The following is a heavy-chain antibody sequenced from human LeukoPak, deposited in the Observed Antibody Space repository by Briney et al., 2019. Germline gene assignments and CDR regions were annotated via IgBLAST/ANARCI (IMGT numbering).Heavy chain of an antibody. D-gene: IGHD2-2*01. CDR3: ARDRALFVVVPAVATGDWFDP. CDR1: GFTFSDYY. J-gene: IGHJ5*02. CDR2: ISSSGRTK. Sequence: PGGSLRLSCAASGFTFSDYYMSWIRQAPGKGLEWVSYISSSGRTKYYADSVKGRFTISRDNATDSLYLQMNSLRAEDTAVYYCARDRALFVVVPAVATGDWFDPWGQGTLVTVSS. V-gene: IGHV3-11*01.